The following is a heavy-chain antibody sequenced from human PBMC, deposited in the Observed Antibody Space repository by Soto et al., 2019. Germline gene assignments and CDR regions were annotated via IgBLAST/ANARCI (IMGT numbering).Heavy chain of an antibody. J-gene: IGHJ4*02. CDR3: ASPQYNWNNPFVY. D-gene: IGHD1-20*01. CDR2: INHLGST. CDR1: GGSLSGHY. Sequence: QVQLQRWGAGLLKPSETLSLTCAVYGGSLSGHYWSWLRQPPGKGLEWIGEINHLGSTDYNPSLRSRVTISVDRSKNQFSLRLTSVTAADTAVYYCASPQYNWNNPFVYWGQGTQVTVAS. V-gene: IGHV4-34*01.